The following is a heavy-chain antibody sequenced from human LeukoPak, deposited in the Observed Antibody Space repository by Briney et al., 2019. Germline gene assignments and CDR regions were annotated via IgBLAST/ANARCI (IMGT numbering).Heavy chain of an antibody. D-gene: IGHD3-22*01. Sequence: ASVKVSCKASGYTFTSYGISWVRQAPGQGLEWMGWISAYNGNTNYAQKLQGRVTMTTDTSTSTAYMELRSLRSEDTAVYYCARAAYDSSGYYSFDYWGQGTLVTVSS. CDR2: ISAYNGNT. J-gene: IGHJ4*02. V-gene: IGHV1-18*01. CDR3: ARAAYDSSGYYSFDY. CDR1: GYTFTSYG.